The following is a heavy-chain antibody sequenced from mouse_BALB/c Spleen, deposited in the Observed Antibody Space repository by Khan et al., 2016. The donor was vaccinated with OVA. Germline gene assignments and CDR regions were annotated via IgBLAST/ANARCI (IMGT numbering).Heavy chain of an antibody. CDR3: AISNYYGSGLYAMDY. CDR1: GYTFTSYW. J-gene: IGHJ4*01. D-gene: IGHD1-1*01. Sequence: DLVKPGASVKLSCKAPGYTFTSYWINWIKQRPGQGLEWIGRIAPGSGSTSYTEMFKDKTILTVDTSSSTAYIQLISLSSEDSAVYFCAISNYYGSGLYAMDYWGQGTSVTVSS. CDR2: IAPGSGST. V-gene: IGHV1S41*01.